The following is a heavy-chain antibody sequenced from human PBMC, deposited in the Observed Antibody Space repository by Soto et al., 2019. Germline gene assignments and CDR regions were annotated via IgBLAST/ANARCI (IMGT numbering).Heavy chain of an antibody. CDR1: GFTFDDYS. CDR2: ISWNSRSK. CDR3: AKDGVSLGYCYYMDV. Sequence: DVQLVESGGGLVQPGGSLRLSCAASGFTFDDYSMHWVRQAPGKGLEWVAGISWNSRSKAYAGSVEGRFTSSRDSANNSLHLQMESLRAEDTALYYCAKDGVSLGYCYYMDVWGKGTTVTVSS. J-gene: IGHJ6*03. V-gene: IGHV3-9*01. D-gene: IGHD2-15*01.